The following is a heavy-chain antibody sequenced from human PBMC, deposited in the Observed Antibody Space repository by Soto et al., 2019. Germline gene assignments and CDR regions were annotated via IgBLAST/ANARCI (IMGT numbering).Heavy chain of an antibody. CDR3: ARGYCTNGVCYYFDY. V-gene: IGHV4-30-2*01. Sequence: SEPLSITGAVSGYSISSGGYSWSWIRQPPGKGLEWIGYIYHSGSTYYSPSLKGRVTISVDRSKNQFSLKLSSVTAADTAVYYCARGYCTNGVCYYFDYWGQGTLVTVSS. CDR2: IYHSGST. D-gene: IGHD2-8*01. J-gene: IGHJ4*02. CDR1: GYSISSGGYS.